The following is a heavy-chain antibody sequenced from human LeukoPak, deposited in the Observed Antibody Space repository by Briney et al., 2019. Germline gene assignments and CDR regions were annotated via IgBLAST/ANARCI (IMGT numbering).Heavy chain of an antibody. Sequence: GASVKVSCKASGYTFTSYGISWVRQAPGQGLEWMGWISAYNGNTNYAQKLQGRVTMTTDTSTSTAYMELRSLRSDDTAVYYCARESRPYYYGSGSRSWFDPWGQGTLVTVSS. CDR1: GYTFTSYG. D-gene: IGHD3-10*01. V-gene: IGHV1-18*01. CDR2: ISAYNGNT. CDR3: ARESRPYYYGSGSRSWFDP. J-gene: IGHJ5*02.